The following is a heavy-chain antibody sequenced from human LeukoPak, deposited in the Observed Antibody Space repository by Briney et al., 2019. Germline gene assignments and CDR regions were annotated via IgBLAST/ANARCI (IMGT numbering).Heavy chain of an antibody. D-gene: IGHD3-10*01. CDR2: IYTSGST. J-gene: IGHJ6*03. Sequence: SETLSLTCTDSGGSINNYYWSWIRQPAGKGLEWIGHIYTSGSTNYNPSLKSRVTMSVDTSKNQFSLKLSSVTAADTAVYYCARDGYFGSGSPSPYMDVWGKGTTVTISS. CDR3: ARDGYFGSGSPSPYMDV. CDR1: GGSINNYY. V-gene: IGHV4-4*07.